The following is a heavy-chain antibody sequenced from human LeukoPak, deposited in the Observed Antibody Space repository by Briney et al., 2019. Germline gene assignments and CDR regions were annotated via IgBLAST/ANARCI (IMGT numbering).Heavy chain of an antibody. CDR3: AREAMYSYGNNFDY. D-gene: IGHD5-18*01. J-gene: IGHJ4*02. CDR1: GFTFSGSL. V-gene: IGHV4-59*11. Sequence: PGGSLRLSCAASGFTFSGSLMHWVRQPPGKGLEWIGYIYYSGSTNYNPSLKSRVTISVDTSKNQFSLKLSSVTAADTAVYHCAREAMYSYGNNFDYWGQGTLVTVSS. CDR2: IYYSGST.